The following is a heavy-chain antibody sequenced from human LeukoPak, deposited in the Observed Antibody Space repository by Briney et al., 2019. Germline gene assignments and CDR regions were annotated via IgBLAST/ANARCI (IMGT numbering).Heavy chain of an antibody. CDR2: ISSSSSYI. Sequence: GGSLRLSCAASGFTFSSYSMNWVRQAPGKGREWVTSISSSSSYIYYADSVKGRFTISRDNAKNSLYLQMNSLRAEDTAVYYCAREDSGIATVDYWGQGTLVTVSS. D-gene: IGHD6-25*01. CDR3: AREDSGIATVDY. CDR1: GFTFSSYS. V-gene: IGHV3-21*01. J-gene: IGHJ4*02.